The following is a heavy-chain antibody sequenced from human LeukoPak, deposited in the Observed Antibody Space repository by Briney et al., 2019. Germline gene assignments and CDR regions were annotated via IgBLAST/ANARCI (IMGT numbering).Heavy chain of an antibody. Sequence: SVKVSCKASGGTFSSYAISWVRQAPGQGLEWMGGIIPIFGTANYAQKFQGRVTITADESTSTAYMELSSLRSEDTAVYYCARGLRSGYYSAEYFQHWGQGTLVTVSS. CDR1: GGTFSSYA. CDR2: IIPIFGTA. J-gene: IGHJ1*01. CDR3: ARGLRSGYYSAEYFQH. V-gene: IGHV1-69*13. D-gene: IGHD3-22*01.